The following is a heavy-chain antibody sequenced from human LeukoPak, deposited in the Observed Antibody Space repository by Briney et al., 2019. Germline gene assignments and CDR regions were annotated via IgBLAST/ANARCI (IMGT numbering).Heavy chain of an antibody. V-gene: IGHV3-15*01. CDR1: DFILIKPW. CDR2: IKSKTDGGTT. J-gene: IGHJ4*02. CDR3: TTDYSNSPNFDY. D-gene: IGHD4-11*01. Sequence: PGGSLRLSCAASDFILIKPWWSGVGRPPGRGRDGVGRIKSKTDGGTTDYAAPVKGRFTISRDDSKNTLYLQMNSLKTEDTAVYYCTTDYSNSPNFDYWGQGTLVTVSS.